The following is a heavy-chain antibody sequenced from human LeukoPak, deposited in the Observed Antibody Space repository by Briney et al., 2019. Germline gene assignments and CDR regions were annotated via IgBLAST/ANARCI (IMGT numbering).Heavy chain of an antibody. V-gene: IGHV1-18*01. CDR3: TRDLGVDTTMIFFDY. CDR1: GYTFTSFG. Sequence: ASVKVSCKASGYTFTSFGISWVRQAPGQGLEWMGWISAYNGNTNYVQKFQGRVTMTTDTSTSTAYMELRSLRSDDTAMYYCTRDLGVDTTMIFFDYWGQGALVTVSS. D-gene: IGHD5-18*01. J-gene: IGHJ4*02. CDR2: ISAYNGNT.